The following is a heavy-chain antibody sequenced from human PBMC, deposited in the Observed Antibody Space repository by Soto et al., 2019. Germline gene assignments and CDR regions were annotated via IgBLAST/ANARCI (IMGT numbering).Heavy chain of an antibody. V-gene: IGHV1-46*01. CDR1: GYIFTSYY. D-gene: IGHD2-21*02. Sequence: QVQLLQSGAEVKNPGAPVKVSCRASGYIFTSYYMHWMRQAPGQGLEWMGRITPSSGATIYAQKFLGRVTMTRDTATSTVYMELSFLRSDDTAVYYCARDGDRHDFDYWGQGTLVTVSS. CDR3: ARDGDRHDFDY. CDR2: ITPSSGAT. J-gene: IGHJ4*02.